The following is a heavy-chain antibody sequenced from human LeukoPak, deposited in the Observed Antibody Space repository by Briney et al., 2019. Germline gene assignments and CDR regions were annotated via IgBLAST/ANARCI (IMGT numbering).Heavy chain of an antibody. Sequence: ASVKVSCKASGGTFSSYAISWVLQAPGQGLEWMGGIIPVFGTANYAQKFQGRVTITADESTSTAYMELSSLRSEDTAVYYCARDRQSTFGGVIVTPYDAFDIWGQGTMVTVSS. CDR1: GGTFSSYA. V-gene: IGHV1-69*01. D-gene: IGHD3-16*02. J-gene: IGHJ3*02. CDR3: ARDRQSTFGGVIVTPYDAFDI. CDR2: IIPVFGTA.